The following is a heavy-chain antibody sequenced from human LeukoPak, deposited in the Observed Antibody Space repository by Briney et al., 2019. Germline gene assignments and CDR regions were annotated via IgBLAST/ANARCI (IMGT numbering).Heavy chain of an antibody. CDR1: GFTFRSYA. CDR2: ISYDGSNK. J-gene: IGHJ4*02. V-gene: IGHV3-30*01. D-gene: IGHD5-12*01. Sequence: GGSLRLSCAAAGFTFRSYAMHWVRQAPGKGLEGVAVISYDGSNKYYADSVKGRFTISRDNSKNTLYLQMNSLRAEDTAVYYCARDHDPGLLDSWGQGTLVTVS. CDR3: ARDHDPGLLDS.